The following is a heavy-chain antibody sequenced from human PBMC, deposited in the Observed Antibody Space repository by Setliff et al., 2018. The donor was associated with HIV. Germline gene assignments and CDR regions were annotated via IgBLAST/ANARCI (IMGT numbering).Heavy chain of an antibody. J-gene: IGHJ4*02. CDR1: GYSFTTSG. V-gene: IGHV1-18*01. CDR2: INIRSGNT. D-gene: IGHD3-3*01. Sequence: ASVKVSCKASGYSFTTSGVSWVRQAPGQGLEWMGWINIRSGNTNYAQNFQGRVTMTTDTSTSTAYMELRSLRSDDTAVYYCARDRRITIFGVVSVVPSKRTKTRSAFDYWGQGTLVTVSS. CDR3: ARDRRITIFGVVSVVPSKRTKTRSAFDY.